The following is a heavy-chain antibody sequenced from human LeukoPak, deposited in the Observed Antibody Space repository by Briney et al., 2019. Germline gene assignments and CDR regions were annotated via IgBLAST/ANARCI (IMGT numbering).Heavy chain of an antibody. V-gene: IGHV4-4*02. CDR3: ARLGYYDSSGYWFDP. J-gene: IGHJ5*02. CDR2: IYHSGST. Sequence: PSGTLSLTCAVSGGSLSSSNWWSWVRQPPGKGLEWIGEIYHSGSTNYNPSLKSRVTISVDKSKNQFSLKLSSVTAADTAVYYCARLGYYDSSGYWFDPWGQGTLVTVSS. D-gene: IGHD3-22*01. CDR1: GGSLSSSNW.